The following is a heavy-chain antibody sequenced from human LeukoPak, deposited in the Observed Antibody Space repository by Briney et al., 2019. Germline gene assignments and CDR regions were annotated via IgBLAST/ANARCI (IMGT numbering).Heavy chain of an antibody. V-gene: IGHV4-4*07. J-gene: IGHJ4*02. CDR3: ARDSSGSKALDY. CDR1: GGSISSYY. Sequence: SETLSLTCTASGGSISSYYWSWIRQPAGKGLEWIGRIYTSGSTNYNPSLKSRVTMSVDTSKNQFSLKLDSVTAADTAVYYCARDSSGSKALDYWGQGTLVTVSS. CDR2: IYTSGST. D-gene: IGHD3-22*01.